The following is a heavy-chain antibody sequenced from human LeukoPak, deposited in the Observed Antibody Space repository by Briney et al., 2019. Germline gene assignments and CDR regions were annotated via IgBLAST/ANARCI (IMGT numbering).Heavy chain of an antibody. CDR3: ARGGILTGYYKYNWFDP. CDR1: GGSFSGYY. CDR2: INHSGST. J-gene: IGHJ5*02. Sequence: SETLSLTCAVYGGSFSGYYWSWIRQPPGKGLEWIGEINHSGSTNYNPSLKSRVTISVDTSKNQFSLKLSSVTAAGTAVYYCARGGILTGYYKYNWFDPWGQGTLVTVSS. V-gene: IGHV4-34*01. D-gene: IGHD3-9*01.